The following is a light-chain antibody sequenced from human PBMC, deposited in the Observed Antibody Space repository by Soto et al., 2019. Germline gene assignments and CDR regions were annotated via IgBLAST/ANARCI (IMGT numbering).Light chain of an antibody. CDR2: DAS. CDR1: QDITYW. Sequence: DIQMTQSPSSVSASVGDRVTITCRASQDITYWLAWYQQTPGKVPKVLIYDASSLQGGVPSRFSGSGSGTDFTLTISSLQPEVSATYYCQQAHSFPLTFGGGTKVEIK. J-gene: IGKJ4*01. CDR3: QQAHSFPLT. V-gene: IGKV1D-12*01.